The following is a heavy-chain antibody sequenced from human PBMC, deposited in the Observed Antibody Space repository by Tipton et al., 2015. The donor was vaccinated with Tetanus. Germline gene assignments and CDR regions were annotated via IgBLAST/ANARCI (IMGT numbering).Heavy chain of an antibody. CDR1: GGSFSGYY. J-gene: IGHJ4*02. CDR2: INHSGST. Sequence: TLSLTCAVYGGSFSGYYWSWIRQPPGKGLEWIGEINHSGSTNYNPSLKSRVIISVDTSKNQFSLKLSSVTAADTAVYYCARVISMVRGVRAPDYWGQGTLVTVSS. D-gene: IGHD3-10*01. V-gene: IGHV4-34*01. CDR3: ARVISMVRGVRAPDY.